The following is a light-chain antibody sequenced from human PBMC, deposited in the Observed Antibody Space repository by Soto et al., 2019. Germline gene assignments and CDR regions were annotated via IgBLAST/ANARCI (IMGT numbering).Light chain of an antibody. Sequence: DIQMTQSPSSLSASVGDRVTITCRASQDIGPYLAWYQQKSGRVPELLIYSASTLQSGVPSRFSGSGSGADFSLPISGLHPEDAATYYFQKYDSGPLTFGGGTKVEI. CDR3: QKYDSGPLT. J-gene: IGKJ4*01. CDR1: QDIGPY. CDR2: SAS. V-gene: IGKV1-27*01.